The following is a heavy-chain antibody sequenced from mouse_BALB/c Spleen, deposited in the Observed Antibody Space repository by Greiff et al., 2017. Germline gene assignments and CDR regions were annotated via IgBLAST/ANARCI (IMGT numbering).Heavy chain of an antibody. V-gene: IGHV5-6-5*01. CDR3: ARDWTYYYGSSPDV. CDR2: ISSGGST. J-gene: IGHJ1*01. Sequence: EVKLMESGGGLVKPGGSLKLSCAASGFTFSSYAMSWVRQTPEKRLEWVASISSGGSTYYPDSVKGRFTISRDNARNILYLQMSSLRSEDTAMYYCARDWTYYYGSSPDVWGAGTTVTVSS. CDR1: GFTFSSYA. D-gene: IGHD1-1*01.